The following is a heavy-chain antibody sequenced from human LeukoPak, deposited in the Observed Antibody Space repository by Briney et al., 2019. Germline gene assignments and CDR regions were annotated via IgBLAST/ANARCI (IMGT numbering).Heavy chain of an antibody. D-gene: IGHD3-22*01. CDR1: GYTFTSYG. V-gene: IGHV1-18*01. Sequence: GASVKVSCKASGYTFTSYGTSWVRQAPGQGLEWMGWISAYNGNTNYAQKLQGRVTMTTDTSTSTAYTELRSLRSDDTAVYYCARAYYYDSSGYYYVSRGHDAFDIWGQGTMVTVSS. CDR3: ARAYYYDSSGYYYVSRGHDAFDI. CDR2: ISAYNGNT. J-gene: IGHJ3*02.